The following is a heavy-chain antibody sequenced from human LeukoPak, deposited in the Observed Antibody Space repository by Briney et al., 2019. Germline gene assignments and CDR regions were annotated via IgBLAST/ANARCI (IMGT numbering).Heavy chain of an antibody. Sequence: GGSLRLSCAASGFTFSSYAMSWVRQAPGKGLEWVSAISGSGGSTYYADSVKGRFTISRDNAKNSLYLQMNSLGAEDTAVYYCAREVGYCSGGSCYWYYYYMDVWGKGTTVTVSS. CDR3: AREVGYCSGGSCYWYYYYMDV. CDR2: ISGSGGST. V-gene: IGHV3-23*01. D-gene: IGHD2-15*01. J-gene: IGHJ6*03. CDR1: GFTFSSYA.